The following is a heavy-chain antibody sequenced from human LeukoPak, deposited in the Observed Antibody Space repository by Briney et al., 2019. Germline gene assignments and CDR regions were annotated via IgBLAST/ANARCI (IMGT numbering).Heavy chain of an antibody. D-gene: IGHD5-18*01. CDR2: INPSGSST. V-gene: IGHV1-46*01. CDR3: ARDPPPSRYSYGQYYFDY. Sequence: ASVKVSCKASGYTFTSYYMHWVRQAPGQGLEWMGIINPSGSSTSYAQKFQGRVTMTRDMSTSTVYMELSSLRSEDTAVYYCARDPPPSRYSYGQYYFDYWGQGTLVTVSS. J-gene: IGHJ4*02. CDR1: GYTFTSYY.